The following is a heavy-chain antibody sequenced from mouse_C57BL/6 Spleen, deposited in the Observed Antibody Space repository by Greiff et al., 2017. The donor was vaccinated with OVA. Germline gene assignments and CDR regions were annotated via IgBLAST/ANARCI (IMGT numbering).Heavy chain of an antibody. CDR1: GYAFSSSW. D-gene: IGHD2-3*01. J-gene: IGHJ4*01. Sequence: VQLQQSGPELVKPGASVKISCKASGYAFSSSWMNWVKQRPGKGLEWIGRIYPGDGDTTYNGKFKGKATLTADKSSSTAYMQLSSLTSEDSAVSVCARDGEIYDGYYGDAMDYWGQGTSVTVSS. CDR3: ARDGEIYDGYYGDAMDY. V-gene: IGHV1-82*01. CDR2: IYPGDGDT.